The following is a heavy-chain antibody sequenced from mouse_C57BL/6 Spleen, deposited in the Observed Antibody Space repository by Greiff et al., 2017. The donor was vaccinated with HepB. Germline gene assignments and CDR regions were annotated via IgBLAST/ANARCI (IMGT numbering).Heavy chain of an antibody. Sequence: EVKLMESGGGLVKPGGSLKLSCAASGFTFSSYAMSWVRQTPEKRLEWVATVSDGGSSTYYPDNVKGRFTISRDNAKNHLYLQMNHLQSEYTPMYYFARETSYSHFDYWGQGTPLTVSS. V-gene: IGHV5-4*01. D-gene: IGHD2-12*01. J-gene: IGHJ2*01. CDR1: GFTFSSYA. CDR2: VSDGGSST. CDR3: ARETSYSHFDY.